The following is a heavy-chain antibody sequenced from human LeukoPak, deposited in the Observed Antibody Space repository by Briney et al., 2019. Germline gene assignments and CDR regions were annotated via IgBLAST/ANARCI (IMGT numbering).Heavy chain of an antibody. Sequence: GGSLRLSCAASGFTFSSYEMNWVRQAPGKGLEWVSYISSSGSTKYYADSVKGRFTISRDNAKNSLYLQMNNLRAEDTAVYYCARHLWLSGNDYWGQGTLVTVSS. CDR2: ISSSGSTK. V-gene: IGHV3-48*03. J-gene: IGHJ4*02. CDR3: ARHLWLSGNDY. CDR1: GFTFSSYE. D-gene: IGHD5-18*01.